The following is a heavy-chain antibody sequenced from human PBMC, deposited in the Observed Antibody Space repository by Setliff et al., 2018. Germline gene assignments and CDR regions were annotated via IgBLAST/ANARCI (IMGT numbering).Heavy chain of an antibody. CDR3: TTGPRDSRNYMTWLDS. CDR2: IKSKGEDETT. J-gene: IGHJ5*01. CDR1: GITFKNVW. V-gene: IGHV3-15*01. Sequence: LRLSCAASGITFKNVWMTWVRQGPGKGLEWVGRIKSKGEDETTNFAASVKGRFSLSRDDSRNMVYLQMSSLKIEDTAFYYCTTGPRDSRNYMTWLDSWGPGTLVTVSS. D-gene: IGHD3-3*01.